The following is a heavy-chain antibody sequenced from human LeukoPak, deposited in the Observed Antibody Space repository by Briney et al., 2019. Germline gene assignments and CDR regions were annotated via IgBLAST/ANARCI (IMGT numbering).Heavy chain of an antibody. CDR2: IKQDGSKK. CDR1: GFPFSSYW. Sequence: GGSLRLSCVASGFPFSSYWMTWVRQAPGKGLEWVANIKQDGSKKSYVDSVKGRFTISRDNAKNSLYLQMNSLRAEDTAIYYCTRVGYIDGGIDHWGQGTLVTVSS. CDR3: TRVGYIDGGIDH. D-gene: IGHD5-24*01. J-gene: IGHJ4*02. V-gene: IGHV3-7*04.